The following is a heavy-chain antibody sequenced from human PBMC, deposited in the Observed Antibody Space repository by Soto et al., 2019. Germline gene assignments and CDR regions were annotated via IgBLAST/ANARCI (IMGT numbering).Heavy chain of an antibody. CDR1: GYSFNNYF. CDR3: ARDYYDSSGGHRDERYFDS. CDR2: INPNGGST. V-gene: IGHV1-46*02. J-gene: IGHJ4*02. Sequence: QVQLAQSGAEVKEPGASVKLACKATGYSFNNYFMHWVRQAPGQGLEWMGLINPNGGSTSYAQKFQGRLIMTRDTSTRKGYLEVRSLRSDDTAVYYCARDYYDSSGGHRDERYFDSWGQGTLVTVSS. D-gene: IGHD3-22*01.